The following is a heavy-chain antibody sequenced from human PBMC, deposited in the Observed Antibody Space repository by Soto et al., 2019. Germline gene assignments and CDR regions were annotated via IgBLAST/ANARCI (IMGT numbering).Heavy chain of an antibody. J-gene: IGHJ5*01. Sequence: QITLNESGRSVVRPTETLTLTCRFSGFSLTTSGVGVGWIRQSPGKAPEWLALIYWDDEKRYSVSLKSRLTIIKDTSKNQVVLTVSDLDPTDTATYYCAHRVLRTVFLLVTTTAIYFDFWGQGTPVAVSS. D-gene: IGHD3-3*01. CDR2: IYWDDEK. CDR3: AHRVLRTVFLLVTTTAIYFDF. CDR1: GFSLTTSGVG. V-gene: IGHV2-5*02.